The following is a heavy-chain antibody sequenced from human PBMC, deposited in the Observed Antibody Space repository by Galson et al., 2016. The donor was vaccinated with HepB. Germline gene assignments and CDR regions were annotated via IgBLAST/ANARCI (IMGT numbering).Heavy chain of an antibody. D-gene: IGHD1-26*01. CDR3: ALTGSYQASDGFDI. CDR2: IYWNDHK. Sequence: PALVKPTQTLTLTCAFSGFSLSTSGVGVGWIRQPPGKALEWLALIYWNDHKRYSPSLQIRLTITKDTPKKQVVLTMTNMDPVDTATYFCALTGSYQASDGFDIWGQGTMVTVSS. CDR1: GFSLSTSGVG. V-gene: IGHV2-5*01. J-gene: IGHJ3*02.